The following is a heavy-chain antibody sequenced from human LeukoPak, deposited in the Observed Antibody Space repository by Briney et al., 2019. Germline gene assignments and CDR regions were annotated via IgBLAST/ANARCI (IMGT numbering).Heavy chain of an antibody. Sequence: GGSLRLSCAASGFTFSSYDMSWVRQAPGKGLEWVSSITLSGGSTFYADSAMGRFTISRDNSQNTLYLQMNSLSAEDTAVYYCAKRGNPAVGHHYLDVWGKGTTVSVSS. D-gene: IGHD2-2*01. CDR3: AKRGNPAVGHHYLDV. J-gene: IGHJ6*03. V-gene: IGHV3-23*01. CDR1: GFTFSSYD. CDR2: ITLSGGST.